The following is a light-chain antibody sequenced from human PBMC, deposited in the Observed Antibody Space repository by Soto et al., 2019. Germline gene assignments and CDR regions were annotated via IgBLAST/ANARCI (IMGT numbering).Light chain of an antibody. CDR3: TEWDDDLQGGV. J-gene: IGLJ1*01. CDR1: RSNIGFNG. V-gene: IGLV1-44*01. CDR2: SDN. Sequence: QSVLTQPPSASGTPGQRVTISCSGRRSNIGFNGVNWYQHLPGMAPKLLIYSDNKRPTVGPDRFYGSKSGTTACLVISELQSDDEDDYYCTEWDDDLQGGVFGSGTKLTVL.